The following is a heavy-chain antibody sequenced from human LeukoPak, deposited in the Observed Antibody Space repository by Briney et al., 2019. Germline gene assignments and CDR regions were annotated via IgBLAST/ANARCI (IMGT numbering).Heavy chain of an antibody. V-gene: IGHV3-13*01. CDR2: IGTGGDT. D-gene: IGHD6-19*01. CDR1: GSTFSSYE. CDR3: ARDAYSSSSFDY. J-gene: IGHJ4*02. Sequence: PGGSLRLSCAASGSTFSSYELHWVRQPTGKGLEWISAIGTGGDTYYADSVKGRFTISRENAKNSLYLQMNSLRAEDTAVYYCARDAYSSSSFDYWGQGTLVTVSS.